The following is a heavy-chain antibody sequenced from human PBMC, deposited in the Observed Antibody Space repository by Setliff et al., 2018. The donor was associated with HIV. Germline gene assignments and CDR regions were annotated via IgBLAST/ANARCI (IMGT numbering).Heavy chain of an antibody. CDR1: GGSISTSRYY. D-gene: IGHD6-19*01. V-gene: IGHV4-39*01. CDR2: IYYSGST. CDR3: AKGASSGWIHWYFDL. J-gene: IGHJ2*01. Sequence: SETLSLTCTVSGGSISTSRYYWGWIRQPPGKGLEWIGNIYYSGSTYYNPSLKSRITISVDTSKNQFSLKLSSVTAADTAVYYCAKGASSGWIHWYFDLWGRGTLVTVSS.